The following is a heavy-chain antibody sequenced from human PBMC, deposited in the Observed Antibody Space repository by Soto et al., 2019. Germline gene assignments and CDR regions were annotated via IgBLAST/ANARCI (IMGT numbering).Heavy chain of an antibody. Sequence: GGSLRLSCAASGFTFSSYSMNWVRQAPGKGLEWVSSISSSSSYIYYADSVKGRFTISRDNAKNSLYLQMNSLRAEDTAVYHCARERVITMISYYGMDVWGQGTTVTVSS. J-gene: IGHJ6*02. V-gene: IGHV3-21*01. D-gene: IGHD3-22*01. CDR3: ARERVITMISYYGMDV. CDR2: ISSSSSYI. CDR1: GFTFSSYS.